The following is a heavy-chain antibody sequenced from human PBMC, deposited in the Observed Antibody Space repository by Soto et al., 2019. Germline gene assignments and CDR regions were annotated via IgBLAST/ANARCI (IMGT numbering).Heavy chain of an antibody. CDR1: GYTFTSYG. D-gene: IGHD2-2*01. CDR2: ISAYNGNT. Sequence: GASVKVSCKASGYTFTSYGISWVRQATGQGLEWMGWISAYNGNTNYAQKLQGRVTMITDTSTSTAYMELRSLRSDDTAVYYCARDIVVVPAAIDDYYYYYMDVWGKGTTVTVSS. CDR3: ARDIVVVPAAIDDYYYYYMDV. V-gene: IGHV1-18*01. J-gene: IGHJ6*03.